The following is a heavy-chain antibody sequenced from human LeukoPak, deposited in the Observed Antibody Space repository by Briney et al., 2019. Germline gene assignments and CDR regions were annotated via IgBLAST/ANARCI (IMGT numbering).Heavy chain of an antibody. J-gene: IGHJ5*02. Sequence: ASVRVSCKASGYTFTSYDINWVRQATGQGLEWMGWMNPNSGNTGYAQKFQGRVTMTRNTSISTAYMELSSLRSEDTAVYYGARGHEDYDILTGYYHMFWFDPWGQGTLVTVSS. CDR3: ARGHEDYDILTGYYHMFWFDP. V-gene: IGHV1-8*01. CDR2: MNPNSGNT. CDR1: GYTFTSYD. D-gene: IGHD3-9*01.